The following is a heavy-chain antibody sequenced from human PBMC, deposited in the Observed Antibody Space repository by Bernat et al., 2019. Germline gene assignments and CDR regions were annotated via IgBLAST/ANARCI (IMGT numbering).Heavy chain of an antibody. CDR2: IWYDGSNK. J-gene: IGHJ6*03. D-gene: IGHD4-17*01. Sequence: QVQLVESGGGVVQPGRSLRLSCAASGFTFSSYGMHWVRQAPGKGLEWVAVIWYDGSNKYYADSVKGRFTISRDNSKNTLYLHMNSLRAEDTAVYYCAREVTVTIKLDYYYYMDVWGKGTTVTVSS. CDR1: GFTFSSYG. CDR3: AREVTVTIKLDYYYYMDV. V-gene: IGHV3-33*01.